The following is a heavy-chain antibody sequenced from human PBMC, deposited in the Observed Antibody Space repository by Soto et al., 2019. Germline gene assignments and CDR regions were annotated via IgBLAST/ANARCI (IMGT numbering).Heavy chain of an antibody. CDR1: GYTLNTYY. V-gene: IGHV1-46*02. CDR2: IHPSGGGT. J-gene: IGHJ4*02. Sequence: ASVKGSCKPSGYTLNTYYLHWVRQAPGQALEWMGVIHPSGGGTTYAQKFLGRVTVTRDTSTSTVFMELSSLRSDDTAVYYCARGGHIAVVTASFDYWGQGTLVTVSS. D-gene: IGHD2-21*02. CDR3: ARGGHIAVVTASFDY.